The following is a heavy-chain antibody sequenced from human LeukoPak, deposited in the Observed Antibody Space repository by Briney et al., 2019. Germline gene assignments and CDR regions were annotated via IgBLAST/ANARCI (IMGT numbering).Heavy chain of an antibody. CDR3: ASLQLERLDAFDI. CDR2: INHSGST. CDR1: GGSFSGYF. Sequence: SETLSLTCAVYGGSFSGYFWSWIRQPPGKGLEWIGEINHSGSTNHNPSLKSRVTISVDTAKNQFSLKLSSVTAADTAVYYCASLQLERLDAFDIWGQGTMVTVSS. D-gene: IGHD1-1*01. J-gene: IGHJ3*02. V-gene: IGHV4-34*01.